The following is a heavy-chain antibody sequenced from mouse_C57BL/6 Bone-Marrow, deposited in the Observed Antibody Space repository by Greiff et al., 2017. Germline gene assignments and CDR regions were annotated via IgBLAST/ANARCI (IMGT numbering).Heavy chain of an antibody. J-gene: IGHJ3*01. V-gene: IGHV1-66*01. Sequence: QVQLQQSGPELVKPGASVKISCKASGYSFTSYYIHWVKQRPGQGLEWIGWIYPGSGNTKYNEKFKGKATLTADPSSSTAYMQLSSLTSEDSAVYYCARDDGSSYEFAYWGQGTLVTVTA. CDR3: ARDDGSSYEFAY. CDR1: GYSFTSYY. CDR2: IYPGSGNT. D-gene: IGHD1-1*01.